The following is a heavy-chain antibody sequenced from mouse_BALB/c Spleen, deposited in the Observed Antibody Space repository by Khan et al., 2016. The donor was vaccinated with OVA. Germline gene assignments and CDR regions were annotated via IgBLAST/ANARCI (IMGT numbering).Heavy chain of an antibody. CDR2: ITYSGST. D-gene: IGHD4-1*01. Sequence: EVQLQESGPGLVKPSQSLSLTCTVTGYSITSDYAWNWIRQFPGNKLEWMGYITYSGSTSYRPSLKSRISITRDTSKNQFFLQLNSVTTDDTATYYCAMGRTYWGQGTLVTVSA. V-gene: IGHV3-2*02. CDR1: GYSITSDYA. J-gene: IGHJ3*01. CDR3: AMGRTY.